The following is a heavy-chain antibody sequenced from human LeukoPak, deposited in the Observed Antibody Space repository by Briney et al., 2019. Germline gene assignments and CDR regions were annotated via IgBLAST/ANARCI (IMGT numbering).Heavy chain of an antibody. CDR3: ARGSDLRAYSNYVGFDY. V-gene: IGHV1-8*03. J-gene: IGHJ4*02. Sequence: ASVKVSCKASGYTFTSYDINWVRQDTGQGVEGMGWMNPNSGNTGYAQKFQGRVTITRNTSISTAYMELSSLRSEDTAVYYCARGSDLRAYSNYVGFDYWGQGTLVTVSS. D-gene: IGHD4-11*01. CDR1: GYTFTSYD. CDR2: MNPNSGNT.